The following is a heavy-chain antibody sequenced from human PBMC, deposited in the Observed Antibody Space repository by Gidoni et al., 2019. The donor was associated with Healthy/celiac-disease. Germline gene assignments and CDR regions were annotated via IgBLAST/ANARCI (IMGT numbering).Heavy chain of an antibody. CDR3: ARGGGYCSGGSCFHSPYYYYYYGMDV. V-gene: IGHV4-34*01. J-gene: IGHJ6*02. Sequence: QVQLQQWGAGLLKPSETLSLTCAVYGGSFSGSYWSWIRQPPGKGLEGMREINHSGSTNYNPSLKSRVTISVDTSKNQFSLKLSSVTAADTAVYYCARGGGYCSGGSCFHSPYYYYYYGMDVWGQGTTVTVSS. CDR1: GGSFSGSY. D-gene: IGHD2-15*01. CDR2: INHSGST.